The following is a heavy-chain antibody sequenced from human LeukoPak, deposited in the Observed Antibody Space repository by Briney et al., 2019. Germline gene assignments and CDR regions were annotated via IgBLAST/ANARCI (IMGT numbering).Heavy chain of an antibody. CDR3: ATSTAMELNSPFDY. V-gene: IGHV1-18*01. D-gene: IGHD5-18*01. CDR2: ISAYSGNT. CDR1: GYTFTSHG. Sequence: ASVKVSCKASGYTFTSHGISWVRQAPGQGLEWMGWISAYSGNTNSAKKFHGRLTMTTDTSTSTAYMELSSLRSEDTAVYYCATSTAMELNSPFDYWGQGTLVTVSS. J-gene: IGHJ4*02.